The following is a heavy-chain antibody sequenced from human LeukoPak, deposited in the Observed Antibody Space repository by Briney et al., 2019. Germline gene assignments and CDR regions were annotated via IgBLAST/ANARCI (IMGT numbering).Heavy chain of an antibody. D-gene: IGHD2-2*01. Sequence: GGSLRLSCAASGFTFSSYGMHWVRQAPGKGLEWVAFIRYDGSNTYYADSVKGRFTISRDNSKNTLYLQMNSLRAEDTAVYYCAKDNIVVVPAAPDYWGQGTLVTVSS. CDR3: AKDNIVVVPAAPDY. CDR1: GFTFSSYG. V-gene: IGHV3-30*02. J-gene: IGHJ4*02. CDR2: IRYDGSNT.